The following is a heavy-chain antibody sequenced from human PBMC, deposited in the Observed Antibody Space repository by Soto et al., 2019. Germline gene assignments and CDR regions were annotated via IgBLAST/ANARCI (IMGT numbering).Heavy chain of an antibody. CDR1: GGSISSGGYS. V-gene: IGHV4-30-2*01. CDR3: ARVVGGYYYGMDV. D-gene: IGHD2-2*01. J-gene: IGHJ6*02. Sequence: SETLSLTCAVSGGSISSGGYSWSWIRQPPGKGLEWIGYIYHSGSTYYNPSLKSRVTISVDKSKNQFSLKLSSVTAADTAVYYCARVVGGYYYGMDVWGQGTTVTVSS. CDR2: IYHSGST.